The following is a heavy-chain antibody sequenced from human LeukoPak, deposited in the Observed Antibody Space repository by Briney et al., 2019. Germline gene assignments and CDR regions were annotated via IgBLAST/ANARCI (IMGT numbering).Heavy chain of an antibody. Sequence: KPSETLSLTCAVSGGSISNYYWSWIRRPPGKGLEWIGYIYYSGSTLCNPSLKSRVTISVDTSKNQFSLKLSSVSAADTPVYHCARGRVRDALYVWGQGTRITVSS. D-gene: IGHD2-2*01. J-gene: IGHJ3*01. V-gene: IGHV4-59*01. CDR1: GGSISNYY. CDR3: ARGRVRDALYV. CDR2: IYYSGST.